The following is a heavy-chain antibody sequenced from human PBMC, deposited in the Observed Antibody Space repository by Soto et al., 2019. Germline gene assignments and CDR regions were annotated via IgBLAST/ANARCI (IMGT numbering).Heavy chain of an antibody. Sequence: KTSETLSLTCTVSGGSISSGDYYWSWIRQPPGKGLEWIGYIYYSGSTYYNPSLKSRVIISVDTSKNQFSLKLSSVTAADTAVYYCARGTMYNWNDVSWFDPWGQGTLVTVSS. CDR3: ARGTMYNWNDVSWFDP. J-gene: IGHJ5*02. V-gene: IGHV4-30-4*01. D-gene: IGHD1-20*01. CDR2: IYYSGST. CDR1: GGSISSGDYY.